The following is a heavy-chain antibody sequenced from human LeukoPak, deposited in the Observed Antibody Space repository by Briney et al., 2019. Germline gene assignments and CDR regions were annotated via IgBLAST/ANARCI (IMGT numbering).Heavy chain of an antibody. CDR1: GFTFSDYY. V-gene: IGHV3-23*01. Sequence: GGSLRLSCAASGFTFSDYYMDWVRQAPGKGLEWVSAISGSGGSTYYADSVKGRFTISRDNSKNTLYLQMNSLRAEDTAVYYCASGLFRGTIPDYWGQGTLVTVSS. D-gene: IGHD3-3*01. CDR2: ISGSGGST. J-gene: IGHJ4*02. CDR3: ASGLFRGTIPDY.